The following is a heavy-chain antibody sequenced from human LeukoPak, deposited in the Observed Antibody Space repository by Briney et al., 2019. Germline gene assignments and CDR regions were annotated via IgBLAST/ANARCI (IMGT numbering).Heavy chain of an antibody. CDR1: GGSVSSNDYY. V-gene: IGHV4-39*01. CDR2: IYYTGST. CDR3: ARHRLEGDTFDI. D-gene: IGHD3-3*01. J-gene: IGHJ3*02. Sequence: SETLSLTRTVSGGSVSSNDYYWGWIRQPPGKGLGWIGSIYYTGSTYYTPSFKSGVTISIDTSKNLFSLNLSSVTAADTAVYYCARHRLEGDTFDIWGQGTMVTVSS.